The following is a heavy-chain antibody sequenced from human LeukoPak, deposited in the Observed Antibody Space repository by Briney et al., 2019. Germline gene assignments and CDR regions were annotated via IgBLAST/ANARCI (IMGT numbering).Heavy chain of an antibody. J-gene: IGHJ4*02. D-gene: IGHD1-26*01. V-gene: IGHV1-46*01. CDR2: INPSGGST. CDR3: ARDIVGATGVDY. CDR1: GYTFTSYY. Sequence: ASVKVSCKASGYTFTSYYMHWVRQAPGQGLKWMGIINPSGGSTSYAQKFQGRVTMTRDTSTSTVYMELSSLTSEDTAVDYCARDIVGATGVDYWGQGTLVTVSP.